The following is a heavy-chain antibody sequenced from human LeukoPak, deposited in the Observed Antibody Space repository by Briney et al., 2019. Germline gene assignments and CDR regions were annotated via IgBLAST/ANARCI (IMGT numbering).Heavy chain of an antibody. CDR3: AREANDDSSGYYYFDY. D-gene: IGHD3-22*01. CDR2: INPSGGST. V-gene: IGHV1-46*01. Sequence: GASVKVSCKASGYTFTSYYMHWVRQAPGQGLEWMGIINPSGGSTSYAQKFQGRVTMTRDTSTSTVYMELSSLRSEDTAVYYCAREANDDSSGYYYFDYWGQGTLVTVSS. CDR1: GYTFTSYY. J-gene: IGHJ4*02.